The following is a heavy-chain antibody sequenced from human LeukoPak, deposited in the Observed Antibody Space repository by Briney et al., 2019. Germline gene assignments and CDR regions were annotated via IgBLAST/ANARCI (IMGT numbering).Heavy chain of an antibody. CDR3: ARGPPWYFDL. J-gene: IGHJ2*01. D-gene: IGHD6-25*01. V-gene: IGHV3-7*01. Sequence: GGSLRLSCAASGFTFGNFWMTWVRQAPGKGLEWVANIKHDGSEKYYVDSVKGRFTISRDNAKNSLYLQMNSLRVEDTVVYYCARGPPWYFDLWGRGTLVTVSS. CDR1: GFTFGNFW. CDR2: IKHDGSEK.